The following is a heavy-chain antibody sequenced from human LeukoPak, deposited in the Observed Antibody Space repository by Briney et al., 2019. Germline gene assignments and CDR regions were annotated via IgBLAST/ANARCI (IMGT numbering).Heavy chain of an antibody. CDR1: GGSISSYY. D-gene: IGHD5-18*01. CDR3: ARVYGYSYDRPQFDF. CDR2: IYTSGST. Sequence: SETLSLTCTVSGGSISSYYWSWIRQPAGKGLEWIGRIYTSGSTNYNPSLKSRVTMSVDTSKNQFSLKLSSVTAADTAAYYCARVYGYSYDRPQFDFWGQGTLVTVSS. V-gene: IGHV4-4*07. J-gene: IGHJ4*02.